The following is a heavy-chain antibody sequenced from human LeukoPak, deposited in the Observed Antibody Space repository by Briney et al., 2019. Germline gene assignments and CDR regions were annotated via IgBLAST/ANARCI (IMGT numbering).Heavy chain of an antibody. CDR3: ARDRRRFWSGYYYYYYMDV. CDR1: GYSISSGYY. D-gene: IGHD3-3*01. J-gene: IGHJ6*03. Sequence: SETLSLTCTVSGYSISSGYYWGWIRQPPGKGLEWIGSIYHSGSTYYNPSLKSRVTISVDTSKNQFSLKLSSVTAADTAVYYCARDRRRFWSGYYYYYYMDVWGKGTTVTVSS. V-gene: IGHV4-38-2*02. CDR2: IYHSGST.